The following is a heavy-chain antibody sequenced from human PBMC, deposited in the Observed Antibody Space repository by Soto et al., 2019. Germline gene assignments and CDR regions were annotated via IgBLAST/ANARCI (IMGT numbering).Heavy chain of an antibody. J-gene: IGHJ6*02. CDR2: ISYDGSDK. CDR3: AKRRRNTWGMDV. CDR1: GFSFSFYG. V-gene: IGHV3-30*18. Sequence: QVELVESGGGVVQPGRSLRLSCAASGFSFSFYGMYWVRQAPGKGLEWVAFISYDGSDKYYADSVKGRFTISKDNSENTLYLQVNTLRPEDTAVYYCAKRRRNTWGMDVWGQGTTVTVSS.